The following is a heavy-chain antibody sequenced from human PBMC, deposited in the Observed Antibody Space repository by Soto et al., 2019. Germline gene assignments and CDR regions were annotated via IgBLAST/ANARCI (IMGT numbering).Heavy chain of an antibody. CDR2: IYYSGST. Sequence: SETLSLTCTVSGGSISSYYWSWIRQPPGKGLEWIGYIYYSGSTNYNPSLKSRVTISVDTSKNQFSLKLSSVTAADTAVYYGARVGYSSGWYRFDIWGQGTMVTVSS. V-gene: IGHV4-59*01. D-gene: IGHD6-19*01. J-gene: IGHJ3*02. CDR3: ARVGYSSGWYRFDI. CDR1: GGSISSYY.